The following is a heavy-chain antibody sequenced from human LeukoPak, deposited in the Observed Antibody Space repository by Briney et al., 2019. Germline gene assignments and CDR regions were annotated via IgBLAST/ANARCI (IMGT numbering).Heavy chain of an antibody. D-gene: IGHD5-24*01. CDR1: GGSITNGYN. J-gene: IGHJ4*02. CDR2: IYYTGST. V-gene: IGHV4-31*03. CDR3: ARSGQLSRIDY. Sequence: TLSLTCTVSGGSITNGYNWSWIRQLPGKGLEWLGYIYYTGSTYYNPSLESRVTISVDTSKTQFSLKLTSVTAADTAVYYCARSGQLSRIDYWGQGTLVTVSS.